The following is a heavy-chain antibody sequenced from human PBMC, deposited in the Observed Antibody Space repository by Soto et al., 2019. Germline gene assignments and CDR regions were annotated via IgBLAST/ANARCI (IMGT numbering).Heavy chain of an antibody. CDR3: ARRSVWAFDI. Sequence: EVQLVESGGGLVQPGGSLRLSCAASGFTFSNYAMHCVRQAPGKGLEYVSAISGNGGSTYYASSVKGRFTISRDNSKNTLYLQMGSLRTEDMAVYYCARRSVWAFDIWGQGTMVTVSS. CDR1: GFTFSNYA. CDR2: ISGNGGST. J-gene: IGHJ3*02. D-gene: IGHD3-16*01. V-gene: IGHV3-64*01.